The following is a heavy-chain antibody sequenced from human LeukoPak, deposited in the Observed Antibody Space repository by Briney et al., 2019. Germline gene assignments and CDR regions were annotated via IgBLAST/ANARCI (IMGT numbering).Heavy chain of an antibody. D-gene: IGHD3-22*01. Sequence: GGSLRLSCAASGFTFSSYGMHWVRQAPGKGLEWVAVISYDGSNKYYADSVKGRFTISRDNSKNTLYLQMNSLRAEDTAVYYCTRTYYYDSSGYYYGRDAFDIWGQGTMVTVSS. CDR1: GFTFSSYG. CDR3: TRTYYYDSSGYYYGRDAFDI. CDR2: ISYDGSNK. J-gene: IGHJ3*02. V-gene: IGHV3-30*03.